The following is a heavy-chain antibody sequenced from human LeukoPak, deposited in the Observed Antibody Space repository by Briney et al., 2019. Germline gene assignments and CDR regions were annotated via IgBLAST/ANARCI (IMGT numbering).Heavy chain of an antibody. J-gene: IGHJ4*02. CDR3: ARTVPAAIEYYLDY. CDR2: ISGSGGST. V-gene: IGHV3-23*01. CDR1: GFTFSSYA. Sequence: PGGSLRLSCAASGFTFSSYAMSWVRQAPGKGLEWVSAISGSGGSTYYADSVKGRFTISRDNSKNSLYLQMNSLRAEDTAVYYCARTVPAAIEYYLDYWGQGTLVTVSS. D-gene: IGHD2-2*01.